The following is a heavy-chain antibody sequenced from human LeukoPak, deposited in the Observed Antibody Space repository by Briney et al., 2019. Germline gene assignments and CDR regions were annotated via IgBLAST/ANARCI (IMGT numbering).Heavy chain of an antibody. V-gene: IGHV1-8*01. CDR1: GYTFTSYD. CDR3: ARAMYQLPPDYYYYYYMDV. J-gene: IGHJ6*03. CDR2: MNPNSGNT. D-gene: IGHD2-2*01. Sequence: SSVKVSCKASGYTFTSYDIIWLRQATGQGLEWMGGMNPNSGNTGYAQKFQGRVTMTRNTSISTAYMELSSLRSEDTAVYYCARAMYQLPPDYYYYYYMDVWGKGTTVTVSS.